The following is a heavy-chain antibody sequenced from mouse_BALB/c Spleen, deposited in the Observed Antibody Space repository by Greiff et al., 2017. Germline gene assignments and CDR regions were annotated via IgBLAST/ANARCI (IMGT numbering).Heavy chain of an antibody. CDR3: ARENYARGGAMDY. CDR1: GFSLTSYG. J-gene: IGHJ4*01. V-gene: IGHV2-9*02. Sequence: QVQLKESGPGLVAPSQSLSITCNVSGFSLTSYGVHWVRQPPGKGLEWLGVIWAGGSTTYNSALMSRRSISKDNSKSQGVFKMNSLQTEDTAMYCWARENYARGGAMDYWGQGTSVTVSS. D-gene: IGHD2-4*01. CDR2: IWAGGST.